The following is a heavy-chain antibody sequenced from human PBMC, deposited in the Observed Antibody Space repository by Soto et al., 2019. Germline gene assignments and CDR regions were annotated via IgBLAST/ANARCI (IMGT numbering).Heavy chain of an antibody. D-gene: IGHD2-15*01. CDR3: ARDTWRYCSGGSCYWGDDAFDI. CDR1: GFTVSSNY. CDR2: IYSGGST. Sequence: GGSLRLSCAASGFTVSSNYMSWVRQAPGKGLEWVSVIYSGGSTYYADSVKGRFTISRHNSKNTLYLQMNSLRAEDTAVYYCARDTWRYCSGGSCYWGDDAFDIWGQGTMVTVSS. J-gene: IGHJ3*02. V-gene: IGHV3-53*04.